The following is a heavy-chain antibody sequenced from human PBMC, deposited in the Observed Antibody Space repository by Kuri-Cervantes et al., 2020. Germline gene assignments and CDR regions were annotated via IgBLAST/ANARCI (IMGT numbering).Heavy chain of an antibody. D-gene: IGHD2-15*01. V-gene: IGHV4-39*01. CDR3: ARARGYCSGGSCFPPDY. CDR1: GGSISSSSYY. J-gene: IGHJ4*02. Sequence: ESLKISCTVSGGSISSSSYYWGWIRQPPGKGLEWIGSIYYSGSTYYNPSLKSRVTISVDTSKNQFSLKLSSVTAADTAVYYCARARGYCSGGSCFPPDYWGQGTLVTVSS. CDR2: IYYSGST.